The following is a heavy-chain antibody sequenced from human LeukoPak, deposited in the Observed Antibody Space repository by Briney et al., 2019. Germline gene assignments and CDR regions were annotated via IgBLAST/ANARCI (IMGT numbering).Heavy chain of an antibody. D-gene: IGHD6-13*01. J-gene: IGHJ5*02. CDR3: ARGRRLKQAYSSSWYPVYNWFDT. CDR2: INHSGST. Sequence: SETLSLTCAVYGGSFSGYYWSWIRQPPGKGLEWIGEINHSGSTNYNPSLKSRVTISVDTSKNQFSLKLSSVTAADTAVYYCARGRRLKQAYSSSWYPVYNWFDTWGQGTLVTGSS. CDR1: GGSFSGYY. V-gene: IGHV4-34*01.